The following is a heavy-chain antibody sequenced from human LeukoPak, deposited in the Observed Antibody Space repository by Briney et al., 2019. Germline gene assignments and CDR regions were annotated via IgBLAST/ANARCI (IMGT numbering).Heavy chain of an antibody. CDR1: GGTFSSYA. D-gene: IGHD6-13*01. CDR3: ARDRDSSSWYDY. CDR2: IIPILGIA. V-gene: IGHV1-69*04. Sequence: SVKVSCKASGGTFSSYAISWVRQAPGQGLEWMGRIIPILGIANYAQKFQGRVTITADKSTSTAYMELSSLRSEDTAVYYCARDRDSSSWYDYWGQGTLVTVSS. J-gene: IGHJ4*02.